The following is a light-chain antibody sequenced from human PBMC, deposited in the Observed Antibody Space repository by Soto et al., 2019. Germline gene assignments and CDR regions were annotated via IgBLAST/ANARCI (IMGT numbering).Light chain of an antibody. CDR2: LGY. V-gene: IGKV2-28*01. CDR1: ERFLHRNGYNY. Sequence: IVQPHSPLSLPITRLEEAYISFRSSERFLHRNGYNYLDWYLQKQGQSTQLRIYLGYSRASGVHDRFSGSESGKDFTMNISRVEDEDVGIYYCMKALQTQINCGKGKQLELK. J-gene: IGKJ5*01. CDR3: MKALQTQIN.